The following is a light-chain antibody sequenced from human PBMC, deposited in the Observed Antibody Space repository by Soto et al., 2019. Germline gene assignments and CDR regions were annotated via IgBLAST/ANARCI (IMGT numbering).Light chain of an antibody. J-gene: IGKJ5*01. CDR3: QQNYNAPIT. CDR2: VAS. V-gene: IGKV1-39*01. Sequence: IQMTQSSSSLPASVGGRVTITRPAIQDIINYLNWYQQKPGKAPQLLIYVASRLESGVPSRFSGSGSGTDFTLTISSLQPEEFATYYCQQNYNAPITFGQGTQLEIK. CDR1: QDIINY.